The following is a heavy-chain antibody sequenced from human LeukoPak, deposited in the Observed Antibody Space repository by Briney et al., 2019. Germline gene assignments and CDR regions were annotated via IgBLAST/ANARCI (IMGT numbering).Heavy chain of an antibody. CDR1: GYTFTSYA. Sequence: ASVKASCKASGYTFTSYAMNWVRQAPGQGLEWMGWINTNTGNPTYAQGFTGRFVFSLDTSVSTAYLQISSLKAEATAVYYCVYWNFNDAFDTWGQGTMVTVSS. V-gene: IGHV7-4-1*02. D-gene: IGHD1-7*01. CDR2: INTNTGNP. CDR3: VYWNFNDAFDT. J-gene: IGHJ3*02.